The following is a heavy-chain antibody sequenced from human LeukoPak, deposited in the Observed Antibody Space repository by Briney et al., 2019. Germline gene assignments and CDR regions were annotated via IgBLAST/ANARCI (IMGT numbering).Heavy chain of an antibody. D-gene: IGHD3-3*01. CDR3: AREEAAAIFGVVYEGFFDY. J-gene: IGHJ4*02. CDR1: GYTFSSYY. CDR2: INPSGSIT. Sequence: ASVKVSCKASGYTFSSYYMHWVRQAPGQGLEWMGLINPSGSITSYAQKFQGRVTMTRDTSTSTVYMELSSLRSEDTAVYYCAREEAAAIFGVVYEGFFDYWGQGTLVTVSS. V-gene: IGHV1-46*01.